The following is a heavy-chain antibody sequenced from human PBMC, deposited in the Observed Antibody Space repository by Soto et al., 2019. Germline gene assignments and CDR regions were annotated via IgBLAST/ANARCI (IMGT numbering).Heavy chain of an antibody. D-gene: IGHD2-15*01. Sequence: GGSLRLSCAASGFTFSSYSMNWVRQAPGKGLEWVSYISSSSSTIYYADSVKGRFTISRDNAKNSLYLQMNSLRAEDTAVYYCAREKLLGYCSGGSCYSNDAFDIWGQGTMVTVSS. J-gene: IGHJ3*02. V-gene: IGHV3-48*01. CDR1: GFTFSSYS. CDR2: ISSSSSTI. CDR3: AREKLLGYCSGGSCYSNDAFDI.